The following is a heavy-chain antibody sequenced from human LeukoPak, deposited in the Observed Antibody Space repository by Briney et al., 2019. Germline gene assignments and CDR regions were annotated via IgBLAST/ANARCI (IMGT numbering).Heavy chain of an antibody. J-gene: IGHJ4*02. CDR1: GFTFSSYG. CDR3: AKDPYYYDSSGYIDY. V-gene: IGHV3-30*18. CDR2: KSYDGSNK. Sequence: PGRSLRLSCAASGFTFSSYGMHWFRQAPGKGLEWVAVKSYDGSNKYYADSVKGRFTISRDNSKNTLYLQMNSLRAEDTAVYYCAKDPYYYDSSGYIDYWGQGTLVTVSS. D-gene: IGHD3-22*01.